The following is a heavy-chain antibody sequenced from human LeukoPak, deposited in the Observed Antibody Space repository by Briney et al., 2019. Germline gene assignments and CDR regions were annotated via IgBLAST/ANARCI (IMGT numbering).Heavy chain of an antibody. D-gene: IGHD3/OR15-3a*01. CDR2: IYTSGST. J-gene: IGHJ6*02. Sequence: SETLSLTCTVSGGSISSYYWSWIRQPAGKGLEWIGRIYTSGSTNYNPSLKSRVTMSVDTSKNQFSLKLSSVTAADTAVYYCARDNAAGPGIIIYYYYGMDVWGQGTTVTVSS. CDR1: GGSISSYY. V-gene: IGHV4-4*07. CDR3: ARDNAAGPGIIIYYYYGMDV.